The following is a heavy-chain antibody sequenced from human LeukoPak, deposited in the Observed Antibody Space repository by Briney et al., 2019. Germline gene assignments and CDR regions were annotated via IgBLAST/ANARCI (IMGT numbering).Heavy chain of an antibody. CDR2: ISPEGSRI. CDR3: ARDFYTNDYHSRGDDFDY. D-gene: IGHD3-22*01. J-gene: IGHJ4*02. V-gene: IGHV3-74*01. Sequence: GGSLRLSCAASGFTFSDKWMHWVRQAPGMGLVWVSRISPEGSRISYADSVKGRFTISRDYAKNMLYLQMNSLRAEDTAVYYCARDFYTNDYHSRGDDFDYWGQGSLVTVSS. CDR1: GFTFSDKW.